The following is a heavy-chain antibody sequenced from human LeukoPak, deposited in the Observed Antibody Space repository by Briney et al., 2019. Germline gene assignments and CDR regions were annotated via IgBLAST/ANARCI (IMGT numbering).Heavy chain of an antibody. V-gene: IGHV3-23*01. CDR3: AIQSGVEYFQH. Sequence: GGSLRLSCAASGFTFRYYAMSWVRQAPGKGLEWISAIGGSGGSTYYTDSVKGRFIISRDNFKNTVSLQMYSLRVEDTAVYYCAIQSGVEYFQHWGQGTLVTVSS. J-gene: IGHJ1*01. CDR1: GFTFRYYA. CDR2: IGGSGGST.